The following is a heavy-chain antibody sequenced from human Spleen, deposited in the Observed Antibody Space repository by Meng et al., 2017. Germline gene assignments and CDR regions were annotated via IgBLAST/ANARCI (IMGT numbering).Heavy chain of an antibody. CDR1: GFTFSTYP. CDR3: AIFINIHGAFDI. J-gene: IGHJ3*02. Sequence: GESLKISCAASGFTFSTYPLHWVRQAPGKGLEWVAVISYDGSNKYYADSVKGRFTISRDNSKNTLYLQMNSLRAEDTAVYYCAIFINIHGAFDIWGQGTMVTVSS. D-gene: IGHD3-10*01. V-gene: IGHV3-30*01. CDR2: ISYDGSNK.